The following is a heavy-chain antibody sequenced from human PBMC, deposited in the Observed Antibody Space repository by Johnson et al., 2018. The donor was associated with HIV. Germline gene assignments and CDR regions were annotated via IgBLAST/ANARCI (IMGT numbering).Heavy chain of an antibody. CDR2: INSDGSTT. CDR3: ALSGGAAAYDALDI. Sequence: VQLVESGGGLVQPGGSLRLSCAASGFTFSSYWMHWVRQAPGKGLVWVSRINSDGSTTSYADSVKGRFTISRDNAKNTLYLQMNRLRAEDTAVYYCALSGGAAAYDALDIWGQGTMGTVSS. V-gene: IGHV3-74*02. D-gene: IGHD6-13*01. CDR1: GFTFSSYW. J-gene: IGHJ3*02.